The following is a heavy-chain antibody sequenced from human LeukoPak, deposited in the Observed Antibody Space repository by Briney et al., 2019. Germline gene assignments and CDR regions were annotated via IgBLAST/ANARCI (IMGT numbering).Heavy chain of an antibody. CDR1: GFAFNASY. D-gene: IGHD3-3*01. CDR3: ARGKRRFDY. J-gene: IGHJ4*02. CDR2: ISDRSFSM. V-gene: IGHV3-11*01. Sequence: PGGSLRLSCAASGFAFNASYMTWIRQAPGKGLEWVAYISDRSFSMYYADSVKGRFTISRDNPSNSLFLHKSNLSADDTAVYYCARGKRRFDYWGQGTLVTVSS.